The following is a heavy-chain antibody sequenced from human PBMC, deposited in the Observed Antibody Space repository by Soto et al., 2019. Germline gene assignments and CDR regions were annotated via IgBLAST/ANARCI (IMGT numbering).Heavy chain of an antibody. Sequence: SETLSLTCTVSGGSISSGDYYWSWIRQPPGKGLEWIGYIYYSGSTYYNPSLKSRVTISVDTSKNQFSLKLSSVTAADTAVYYCAQQRGAVASTLRYFQHWGQGTQVTVSS. V-gene: IGHV4-30-4*01. CDR2: IYYSGST. CDR1: GGSISSGDYY. CDR3: AQQRGAVASTLRYFQH. D-gene: IGHD6-19*01. J-gene: IGHJ1*01.